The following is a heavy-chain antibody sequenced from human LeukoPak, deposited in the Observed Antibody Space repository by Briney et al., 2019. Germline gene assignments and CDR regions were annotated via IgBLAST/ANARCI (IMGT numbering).Heavy chain of an antibody. CDR3: AGPTVTLDAFDI. J-gene: IGHJ3*02. CDR2: IYYRGST. CDR1: DASISSYY. V-gene: IGHV4-59*08. D-gene: IGHD4-17*01. Sequence: SETLSLTCTASDASISSYYWSWIRQPPGKGLEWIGYIYYRGSTNYNPSLKSRVTISLDTSKNQFSLSLSSVTASDTALYYCAGPTVTLDAFDIWGQGTMVTVSS.